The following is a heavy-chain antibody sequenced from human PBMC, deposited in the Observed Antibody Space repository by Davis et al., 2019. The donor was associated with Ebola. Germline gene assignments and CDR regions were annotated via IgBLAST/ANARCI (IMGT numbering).Heavy chain of an antibody. V-gene: IGHV4-61*05. J-gene: IGHJ3*01. D-gene: IGHD3-9*01. CDR1: GGSISSSSYY. Sequence: SETLSLTCTVSGGSISSSSYYWGWIRQPPGKGLEWIGYIYYSGSTYYNPSLKSRVTISVDTSKNQFSLKLNSVTAADTAVYYCARQGTSYYDILTGHGAFDVWGQGTMVTVSS. CDR2: IYYSGST. CDR3: ARQGTSYYDILTGHGAFDV.